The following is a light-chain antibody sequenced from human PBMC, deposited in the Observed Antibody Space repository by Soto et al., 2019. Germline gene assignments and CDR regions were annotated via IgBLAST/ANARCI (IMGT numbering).Light chain of an antibody. CDR1: QSIRTY. J-gene: IGKJ1*01. CDR3: QQSYTTWWT. Sequence: DIQMTQSPSSLSASVGDRVTITCRASQSIRTYLNWYQHKSGKAPKLLIYAVSRLQSGVPSRFSGSGSGTHFTLNISNLQPEDVATYDGQQSYTTWWTFGQGTKVEIK. V-gene: IGKV1-39*01. CDR2: AVS.